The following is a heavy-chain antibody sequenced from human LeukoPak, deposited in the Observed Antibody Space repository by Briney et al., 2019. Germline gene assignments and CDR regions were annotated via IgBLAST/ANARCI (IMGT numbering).Heavy chain of an antibody. J-gene: IGHJ3*02. CDR3: ARDIAAGTPWAFDI. CDR1: GYNFNGFY. D-gene: IGHD6-25*01. Sequence: ASVKVSCKTSGYNFNGFYMHWVRQAPGQGLEWMGWINPISGVAIYAQKFQGRVTMTRDTSISTAYMELINLRSDDTAIYYCARDIAAGTPWAFDIWGQGAMVTVSS. CDR2: INPISGVA. V-gene: IGHV1-2*02.